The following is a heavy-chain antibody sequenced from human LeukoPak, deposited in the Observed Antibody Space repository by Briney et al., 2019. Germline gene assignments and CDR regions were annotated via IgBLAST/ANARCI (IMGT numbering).Heavy chain of an antibody. CDR3: ARDQGEQWLVPYFDY. V-gene: IGHV1-2*02. CDR2: INPNSGGT. CDR1: GYTFTGYY. D-gene: IGHD6-19*01. J-gene: IGHJ4*02. Sequence: ASVKVSCKASGYTFTGYYMHWVRQAPGQGLEGMGWINPNSGGTNYAQKFQGRVTMTRDTSISTAYMELSRLRSDDTAVYYCARDQGEQWLVPYFDYWGQGTLVTVSS.